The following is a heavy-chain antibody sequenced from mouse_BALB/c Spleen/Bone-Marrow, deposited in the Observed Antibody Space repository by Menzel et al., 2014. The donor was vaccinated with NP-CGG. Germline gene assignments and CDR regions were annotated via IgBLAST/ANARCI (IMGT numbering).Heavy chain of an antibody. CDR1: GYTFTAYI. CDR2: INPYNDGT. V-gene: IGHV1-14*01. CDR3: AREGGLRRGDYYAMDY. Sequence: LVESGPELVKPGASVKMSCKASGYTFTAYIMHWVKQKPGQGLEWIGYINPYNDGTKYNEMFKGKATLTSDKSSXTAYMELSSLTSEDSAAYYCAREGGLRRGDYYAMDYWGQGTSVTVSS. J-gene: IGHJ4*01. D-gene: IGHD2-4*01.